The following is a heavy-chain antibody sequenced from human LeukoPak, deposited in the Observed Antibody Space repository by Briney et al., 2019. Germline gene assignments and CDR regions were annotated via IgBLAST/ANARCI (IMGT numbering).Heavy chain of an antibody. D-gene: IGHD6-13*01. V-gene: IGHV1-69*04. J-gene: IGHJ6*02. CDR2: IIPILGIA. CDR1: GGTFSSYA. CDR3: ARVLEQQLVRDYYYGMDV. Sequence: ASVKVSCKASGGTFSSYAISWVRQAPGQGLEWMGRIIPILGIANYAQKFQGRVTITADKSTSTAYMELRSLRSDDTAVYYCARVLEQQLVRDYYYGMDVWGQGTTVTVSS.